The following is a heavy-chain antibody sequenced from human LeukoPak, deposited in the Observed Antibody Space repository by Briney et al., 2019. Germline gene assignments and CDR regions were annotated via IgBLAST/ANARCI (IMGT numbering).Heavy chain of an antibody. CDR2: FYFSRST. D-gene: IGHD2-2*01. J-gene: IGHJ4*02. Sequence: ASETLSLTCTVSGGSVTSYYWSWIRQPPGKGLEWIGYFYFSRSTNYNPSLKSRVAISVDTSKNQFSLKLNSVTAADTAVYYCARVPCSCSDNCYAHDYWGQGTLVTVSS. V-gene: IGHV4-59*02. CDR1: GGSVTSYY. CDR3: ARVPCSCSDNCYAHDY.